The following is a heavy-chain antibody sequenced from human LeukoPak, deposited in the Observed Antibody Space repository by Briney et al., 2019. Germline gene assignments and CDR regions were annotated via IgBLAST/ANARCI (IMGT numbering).Heavy chain of an antibody. CDR2: IYYSGST. Sequence: SETLSLTCTVSGGSISSYYWSWIRQPPGKGLEWIGYIYYSGSTNYNPSLKSRVTISVDTSKNQFSLKLSSVTAADTAVYYCAGRTNYYDSSGYRDYWGQGTLVIVSS. CDR1: GGSISSYY. D-gene: IGHD3-22*01. CDR3: AGRTNYYDSSGYRDY. V-gene: IGHV4-59*08. J-gene: IGHJ4*02.